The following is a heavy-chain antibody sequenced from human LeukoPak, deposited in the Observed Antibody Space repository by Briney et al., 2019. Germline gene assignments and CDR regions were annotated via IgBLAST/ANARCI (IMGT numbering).Heavy chain of an antibody. CDR2: IKLDGSEK. J-gene: IGHJ4*02. CDR1: GFTFGKYW. V-gene: IGHV3-7*03. Sequence: GGSLRLSCVASGFTFGKYWMSWVRQAPGKGLEWVANIKLDGSEKDYVDSVKGRFTISRDNTKNSLYLQMNSLRVEDTAVFYCARDQYDTWSRRGNFDSWGQGTLVTVSS. CDR3: ARDQYDTWSRRGNFDS. D-gene: IGHD3-3*01.